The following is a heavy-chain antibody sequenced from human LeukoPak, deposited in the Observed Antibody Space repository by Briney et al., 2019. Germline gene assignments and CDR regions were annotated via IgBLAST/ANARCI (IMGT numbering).Heavy chain of an antibody. CDR3: ARDGSVADPDY. Sequence: TGGSLRLSCAASGFPFSSYSMNWVRQAPGKGLEWVSSISDSSSYKYYADSMKGRFTISRDNAKSSLYLQMNSLRAEDTAVYYCARDGSVADPDYWGQGTLVTVSS. J-gene: IGHJ4*02. D-gene: IGHD6-19*01. CDR2: ISDSSSYK. CDR1: GFPFSSYS. V-gene: IGHV3-21*01.